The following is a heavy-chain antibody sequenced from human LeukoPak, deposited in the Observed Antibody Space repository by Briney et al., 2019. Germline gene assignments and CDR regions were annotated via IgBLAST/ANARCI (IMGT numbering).Heavy chain of an antibody. J-gene: IGHJ4*02. CDR2: IKQDGSEI. CDR3: ARDKIVGPTALDY. V-gene: IGHV3-7*01. D-gene: IGHD2-21*01. Sequence: GGSLRLSCAASGFTFSTYWMNWVRQAPGKGLEWVANIKQDGSEIYYVDSVKGRFTISRDNSRNSLYLQMNSLRAEDTSVYYCARDKIVGPTALDYWGRGTLVTVSS. CDR1: GFTFSTYW.